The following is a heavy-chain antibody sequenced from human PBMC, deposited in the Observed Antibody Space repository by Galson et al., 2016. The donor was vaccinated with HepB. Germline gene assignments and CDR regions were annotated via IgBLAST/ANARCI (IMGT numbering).Heavy chain of an antibody. CDR1: GGSFSGYY. CDR3: ARGGRYRRGISSSWNYFDP. V-gene: IGHV4-34*01. J-gene: IGHJ5*02. Sequence: ETLSLTCAVYGGSFSGYYWAWIRQPPGKGLEWIGEINHSGSATCNPSRKSRVTISLDTSKNQFSLKLTSVTAADTAVYYCARGGRYRRGISSSWNYFDPWGQGTLVTVSS. D-gene: IGHD1-7*01. CDR2: INHSGSA.